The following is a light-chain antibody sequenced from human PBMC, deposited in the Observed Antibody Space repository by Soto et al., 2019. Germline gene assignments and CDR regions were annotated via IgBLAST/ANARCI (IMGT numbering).Light chain of an antibody. CDR3: QQYYSYPQA. CDR1: QSVSSN. CDR2: GAS. J-gene: IGKJ1*01. Sequence: EIEMTQSPATLSVSPGERATLSCRASQSVSSNLAWYQQKPGQTPRLLVYGASTRATGVPVRFSGSGSGTEFNLTISSLQSEDFAVYYCQQYYSYPQAFGQGTKVEIK. V-gene: IGKV3-15*01.